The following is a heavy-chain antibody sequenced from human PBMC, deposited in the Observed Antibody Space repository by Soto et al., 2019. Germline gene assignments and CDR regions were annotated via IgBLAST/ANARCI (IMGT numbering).Heavy chain of an antibody. CDR2: ISWNSVSI. Sequence: LRLSCAASGFNFNDYGMHWVRQAPGKGLEWVSSISWNSVSIGYADSVKGRFTISRDNAKNSLYLQMNSLRAEDTALYYCAKDMENGYNPYYYYGMDVWGQGTTVTVSS. V-gene: IGHV3-9*01. CDR3: AKDMENGYNPYYYYGMDV. CDR1: GFNFNDYG. D-gene: IGHD3-10*01. J-gene: IGHJ6*02.